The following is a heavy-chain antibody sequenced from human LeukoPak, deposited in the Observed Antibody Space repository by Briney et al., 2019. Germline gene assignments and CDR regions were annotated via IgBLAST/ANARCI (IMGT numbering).Heavy chain of an antibody. CDR2: INPSGGST. D-gene: IGHD3-3*01. V-gene: IGHV1-46*01. J-gene: IGHJ6*03. Sequence: ASVKVSCKASGYTFTSYYMHWVRQAPGQGLEWMGIINPSGGSTSYAQKFQGRVTITADESTSTAYMELSSLRSEDTAVYYCARNEYDFWSGYYNNYYYMDVWGKGTTVTVSS. CDR3: ARNEYDFWSGYYNNYYYMDV. CDR1: GYTFTSYY.